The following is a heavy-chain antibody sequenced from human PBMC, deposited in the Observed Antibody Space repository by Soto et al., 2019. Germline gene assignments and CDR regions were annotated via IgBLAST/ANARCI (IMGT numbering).Heavy chain of an antibody. V-gene: IGHV1-69*04. D-gene: IGHD2-2*01. CDR1: GGTFSSYT. CDR3: ARERVVPATNYYYGMDV. J-gene: IGHJ6*02. CDR2: IIPILGIA. Sequence: SVKVSCQASGGTFSSYTISWVRQAPGQGLEWMGRIIPILGIANYAQKFQGRVTITADKSTSTAYMELSSLRSEDTAVYYCARERVVPATNYYYGMDVWGQGTTVTVSS.